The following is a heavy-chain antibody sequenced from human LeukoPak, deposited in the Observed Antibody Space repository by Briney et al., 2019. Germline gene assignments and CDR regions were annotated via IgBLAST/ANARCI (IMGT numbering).Heavy chain of an antibody. CDR3: ARKRKSGGSGTSDWFDS. CDR1: GYTFTGYY. CDR2: INPNSGGT. J-gene: IGHJ5*01. Sequence: GASVKVSCKASGYTFTGYYMHWVRQAPGQGLEWMGWINPNSGGTNYAQKFQGRVTMTRDTSISTAYMELSRLRSNDTAVYYCARKRKSGGSGTSDWFDSWGQGTLVTVSS. V-gene: IGHV1-2*02. D-gene: IGHD2-15*01.